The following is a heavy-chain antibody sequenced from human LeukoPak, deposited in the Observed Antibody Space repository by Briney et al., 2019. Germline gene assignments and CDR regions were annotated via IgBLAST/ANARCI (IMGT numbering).Heavy chain of an antibody. D-gene: IGHD2-8*01. J-gene: IGHJ6*02. CDR2: ISNNGGYT. CDR1: GFTFSSSA. Sequence: GGSLRLSCAASGFTFSSSAMSWVRQAPGKGLEWVSAISNNGGYTYYADSVQGRFTISRDNSKNTLYLQMNSLRAEDTAVYYCAAPGYCTNGVCLYYYYGMDVWGQGTTVTVSS. V-gene: IGHV3-23*01. CDR3: AAPGYCTNGVCLYYYYGMDV.